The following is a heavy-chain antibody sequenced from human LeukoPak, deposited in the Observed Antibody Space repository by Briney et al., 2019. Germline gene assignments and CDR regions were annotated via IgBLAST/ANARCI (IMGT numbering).Heavy chain of an antibody. J-gene: IGHJ4*02. CDR1: GFTVGSNY. CDR3: ARVAVAGNYFDY. D-gene: IGHD6-19*01. CDR2: IYSGGST. Sequence: GGSLRLSCAASGFTVGSNYMSWVRQAPGKGLEWVSVIYSGGSTYYADSVKGRFTISSDNSKNTLYLQMNSLRAEDTAVYYCARVAVAGNYFDYWGQGTLVTVSS. V-gene: IGHV3-53*01.